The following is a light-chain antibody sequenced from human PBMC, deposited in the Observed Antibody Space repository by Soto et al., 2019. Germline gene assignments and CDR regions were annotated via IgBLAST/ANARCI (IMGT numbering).Light chain of an antibody. CDR3: QQYKNWPPT. CDR1: QSVSSN. Sequence: ELGVTLSLATVSVTPGERATLSCWASQSVSSNLAWYQQTPGQAPRLLSYGASTRATGIPARFSGSGSGTEFTLTSSSLQSEDVAVYCCQQYKNWPPTVGGGTKVDIK. J-gene: IGKJ4*01. CDR2: GAS. V-gene: IGKV3-15*01.